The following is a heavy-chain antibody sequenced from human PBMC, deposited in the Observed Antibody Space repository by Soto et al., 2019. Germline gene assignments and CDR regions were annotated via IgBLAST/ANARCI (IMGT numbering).Heavy chain of an antibody. D-gene: IGHD6-13*01. CDR3: ARLSPLILAGTSYYHSMDV. V-gene: IGHV4-59*12. Sequence: SETLSLTCTVSDDSITRYNWSWIRRPPGKGLEWIGYTHYSGSTNYNPSLMSRLTMSVDSSKNQFSLNLRSVTAADTAVYYCARLSPLILAGTSYYHSMDVWGQGAPVTVSS. CDR2: THYSGST. J-gene: IGHJ6*02. CDR1: DDSITRYN.